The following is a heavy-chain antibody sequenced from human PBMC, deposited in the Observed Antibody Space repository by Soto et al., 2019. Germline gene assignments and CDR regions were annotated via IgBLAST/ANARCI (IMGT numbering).Heavy chain of an antibody. CDR2: INPNSGGT. CDR3: ARAGSYGANWFDP. D-gene: IGHD6-6*01. V-gene: IGHV1-2*04. J-gene: IGHJ5*02. Sequence: VKVSCKASGYTFTGYYMHWVRQAPGQGLEWMGWINPNSGGTNYAQKFQGWVTMTRDTSISTAYMELSRLRSDDTAVYYCARAGSYGANWFDPWGQGTLVTVSS. CDR1: GYTFTGYY.